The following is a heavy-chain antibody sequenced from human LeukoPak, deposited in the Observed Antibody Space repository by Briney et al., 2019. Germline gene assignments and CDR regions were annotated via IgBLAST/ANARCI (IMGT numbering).Heavy chain of an antibody. J-gene: IGHJ4*02. Sequence: SETLSLTCAVYGGSFSGYYWSWIRQPPGKGLEWIGVINHSGSTNYNPSLKSRVTISVDTSKNQFSLKLSSVTAADTAVYYCVRGNWNYGKRGGFDYWGQGTLVTVSS. CDR1: GGSFSGYY. V-gene: IGHV4-34*01. CDR2: INHSGST. D-gene: IGHD1-7*01. CDR3: VRGNWNYGKRGGFDY.